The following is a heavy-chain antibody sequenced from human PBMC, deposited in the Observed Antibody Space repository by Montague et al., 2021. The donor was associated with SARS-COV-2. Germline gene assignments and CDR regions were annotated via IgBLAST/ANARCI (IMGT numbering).Heavy chain of an antibody. Sequence: SETLSLTCTVSGGSISSSSYYWGWIRQPPGKGLEWIGSIYYSGSTYHNPSLKSRVTISVDTSKSQFSLKLSSVTAADTAVYYCARHPLRYCSSTSCYVGWGQGTLVTVSS. V-gene: IGHV4-39*01. J-gene: IGHJ4*02. CDR2: IYYSGST. CDR3: ARHPLRYCSSTSCYVG. CDR1: GGSISSSSYY. D-gene: IGHD2-2*01.